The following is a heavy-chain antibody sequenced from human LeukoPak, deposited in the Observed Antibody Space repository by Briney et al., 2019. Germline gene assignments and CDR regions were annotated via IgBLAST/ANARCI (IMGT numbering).Heavy chain of an antibody. J-gene: IGHJ4*02. CDR2: INAGHGNT. D-gene: IGHD1-14*01. Sequence: ASVKVSCKASGYTFSSYTMNWVRQAPGQRLEWMGWINAGHGNTKYSQNFQGRVTITRDTSASTAYMELSSLRSEDTAVYYCARGAGFAEPLPEYWGQGTLLTVSS. CDR1: GYTFSSYT. CDR3: ARGAGFAEPLPEY. V-gene: IGHV1-3*01.